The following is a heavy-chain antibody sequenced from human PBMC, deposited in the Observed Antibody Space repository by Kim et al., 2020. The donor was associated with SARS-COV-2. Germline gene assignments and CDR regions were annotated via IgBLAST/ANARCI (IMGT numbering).Heavy chain of an antibody. CDR2: INHSGST. CDR3: ARGPLPAAGTWVGAFDI. D-gene: IGHD6-13*01. V-gene: IGHV4-34*01. J-gene: IGHJ3*02. CDR1: GGSFSGYY. Sequence: SETLSLTCAVYGGSFSGYYWSWIRQPPGKGLEWIGEINHSGSTNYNPSLKSRVTISVDTSKNQFSLKLSSVTAADTAVYYCARGPLPAAGTWVGAFDIWGQGTMVTVSS.